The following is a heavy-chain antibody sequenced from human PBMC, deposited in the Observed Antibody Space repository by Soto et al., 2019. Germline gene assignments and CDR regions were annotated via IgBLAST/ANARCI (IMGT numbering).Heavy chain of an antibody. V-gene: IGHV1-18*01. CDR2: ISPYNDDT. CDR3: ARGGYYDSSGSRNYHYYGMNV. Sequence: QAQLVQSGAEVKKPGASVKVSCKASGYRFSSYGISWVRQAPGQGLEWLGWISPYNDDTKYAQKLQGRVTMTTDTSTRTAYMDLRSLSSDDTAVYYCARGGYYDSSGSRNYHYYGMNVWGQGTTITVSS. J-gene: IGHJ6*02. D-gene: IGHD3-22*01. CDR1: GYRFSSYG.